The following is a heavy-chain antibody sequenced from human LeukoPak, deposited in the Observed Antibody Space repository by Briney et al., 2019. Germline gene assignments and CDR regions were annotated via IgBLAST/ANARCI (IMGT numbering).Heavy chain of an antibody. J-gene: IGHJ4*02. CDR1: GFTFDDYA. Sequence: GGSLRLSCAASGFTFDDYAMHWVRQAPGKGLEWVSGISWNSGSIGYADSVKGRFTISRDNAKNSLYLQMNSLRAEDMALYYCAKARVPYGGNSIGFDYWGQGTLVTVSS. CDR3: AKARVPYGGNSIGFDY. CDR2: ISWNSGSI. D-gene: IGHD4-23*01. V-gene: IGHV3-9*03.